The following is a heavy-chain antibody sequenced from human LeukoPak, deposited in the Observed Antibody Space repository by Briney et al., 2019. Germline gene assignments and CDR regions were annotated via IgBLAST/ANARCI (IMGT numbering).Heavy chain of an antibody. Sequence: GGSLRLSCAASGFTFDDYGMSWVRHAPGKGLEWVSGINWNGGSTGYADSVKGRFTISRDNSKNTLYLQMNSLRAEDTAVYYCARGPSGYHNTGGQGTLVTVSS. J-gene: IGHJ4*02. CDR2: INWNGGST. CDR3: ARGPSGYHNT. CDR1: GFTFDDYG. V-gene: IGHV3-20*04. D-gene: IGHD5-12*01.